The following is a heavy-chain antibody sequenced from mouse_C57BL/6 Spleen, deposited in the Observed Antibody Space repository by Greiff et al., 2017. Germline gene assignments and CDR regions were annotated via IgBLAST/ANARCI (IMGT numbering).Heavy chain of an antibody. D-gene: IGHD1-1*01. CDR2: INPNNGGT. CDR3: ARYYGSSGGYFDV. Sequence: QLQQSGPELVKPGASVKIPCKASGYTFTDYNMDWVKQSHGKSLEWIGDINPNNGGTIYNQKFKGKTTLTVDKSSSTAYMELRSLTSEDTAVYYCARYYGSSGGYFDVWGTGTTVTVSS. V-gene: IGHV1-18*01. J-gene: IGHJ1*03. CDR1: GYTFTDYN.